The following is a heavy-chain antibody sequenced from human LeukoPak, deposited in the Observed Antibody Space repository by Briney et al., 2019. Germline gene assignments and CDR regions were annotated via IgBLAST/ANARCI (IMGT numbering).Heavy chain of an antibody. V-gene: IGHV4-59*01. CDR1: GGXXSXYY. CDR2: IYYSGST. CDR3: ARDQGTSGDYGGLDY. J-gene: IGHJ4*02. D-gene: IGHD4-17*01. Sequence: SGGXXSXYYWSWIRQPPGKGLEWIGYIYYSGSTNYNPSLKSRVTISVDTSKNQFSLKLSSVTAADTAVYYCARDQGTSGDYGGLDYWGQGTLVTVSS.